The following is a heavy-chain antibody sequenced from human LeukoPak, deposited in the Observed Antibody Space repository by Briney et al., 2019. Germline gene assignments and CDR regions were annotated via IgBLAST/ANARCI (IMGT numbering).Heavy chain of an antibody. Sequence: TGGSLRLSCAASGFTFSHFLMSWVRQAPGKGLEWVANIKQDGSEEYYVDSVKGRFTISRDNAKNSLYLQMNSLRADDTAVYYCARASGYYYYGMDVWGQGTTVTVSS. CDR2: IKQDGSEE. D-gene: IGHD3-3*01. CDR3: ARASGYYYYGMDV. V-gene: IGHV3-7*04. J-gene: IGHJ6*02. CDR1: GFTFSHFL.